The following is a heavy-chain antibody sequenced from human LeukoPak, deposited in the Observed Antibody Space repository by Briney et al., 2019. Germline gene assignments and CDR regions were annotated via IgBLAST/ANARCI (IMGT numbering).Heavy chain of an antibody. CDR2: INQDGSEI. D-gene: IGHD2/OR15-2a*01. V-gene: IGHV3-7*01. J-gene: IGHJ4*02. CDR3: ASGVYYFDY. Sequence: ETLSLTCTVSGGSISSGGYCWSWIRQHPGKGLEWVANINQDGSEIYYVDSVEGRFTISRDSAKNSLYLQMNSLRAEDTAVYYCASGVYYFDYWGQGTLVTVSS. CDR1: GGSISSGGYC.